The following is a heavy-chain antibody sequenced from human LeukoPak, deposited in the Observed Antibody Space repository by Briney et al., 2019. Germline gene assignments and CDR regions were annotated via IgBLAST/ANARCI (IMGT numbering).Heavy chain of an antibody. J-gene: IGHJ4*02. CDR1: GFTFSSYG. Sequence: GGSLRLSCAASGFTFSSYGMHWVRQAPGKGPEWIAYFGISGIIYYADSVRGRFTISRDSAKHSLFLQMNSLRVDDTAIYYCAGYGFYPYWGQGTPVIVSS. D-gene: IGHD2/OR15-2a*01. CDR2: FGISGII. CDR3: AGYGFYPY. V-gene: IGHV3-48*01.